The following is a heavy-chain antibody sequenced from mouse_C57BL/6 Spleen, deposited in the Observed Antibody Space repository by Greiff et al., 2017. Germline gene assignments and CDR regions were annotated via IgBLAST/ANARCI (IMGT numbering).Heavy chain of an antibody. CDR1: GFTFSDYG. Sequence: EVQLQQSGGGLVKPGGSLKLSCAASGFTFSDYGMHWVRQAPEKGLEWVAYISSGSSTIYYADTVKGRFTISRDNAKNTLFLQMTSLRSEDTAMYYCARPAVAWFAYWGQGTLVTVSA. J-gene: IGHJ3*01. V-gene: IGHV5-17*01. D-gene: IGHD3-3*01. CDR3: ARPAVAWFAY. CDR2: ISSGSSTI.